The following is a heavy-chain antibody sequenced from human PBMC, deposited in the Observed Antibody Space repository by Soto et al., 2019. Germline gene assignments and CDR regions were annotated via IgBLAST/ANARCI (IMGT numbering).Heavy chain of an antibody. V-gene: IGHV4-59*08. CDR1: GGSISTYY. CDR2: IYYGGSA. D-gene: IGHD2-8*01. J-gene: IGHJ4*02. CDR3: ARGGHCTNGVCSALDY. Sequence: QVQLQESGPGLVKPSETLSLTCTVSGGSISTYYWSWIRQPPGKGLEWIGSIYYGGSANYNPSLKSRVTTSVDTSKKRFSLRLDSVPAADTAVYSCARGGHCTNGVCSALDYWGQGTLVTVSS.